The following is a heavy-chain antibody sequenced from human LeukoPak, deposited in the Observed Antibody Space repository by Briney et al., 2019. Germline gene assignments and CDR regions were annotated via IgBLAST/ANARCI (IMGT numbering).Heavy chain of an antibody. CDR2: IKLRGST. CDR1: GGSFSGYY. Sequence: PSETLSLTCAVYGGSFSGYYWTWIRQSGSKGLEWLGGIKLRGSTTYHPSHKSRVSLSLDPSKCQGSLRLHSVTAADTAVYYCARGGVYMSAAWYRRDYYNMDVWGTGTAVTVSS. V-gene: IGHV4-34*01. D-gene: IGHD6-13*01. J-gene: IGHJ6*03. CDR3: ARGGVYMSAAWYRRDYYNMDV.